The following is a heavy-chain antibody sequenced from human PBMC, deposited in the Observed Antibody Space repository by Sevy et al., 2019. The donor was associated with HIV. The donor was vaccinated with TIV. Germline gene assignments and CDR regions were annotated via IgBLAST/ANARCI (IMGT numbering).Heavy chain of an antibody. CDR1: GFTFSSYA. Sequence: GGSLRLSCAASGFTFSSYAMHWVRQAPGKGLEWVAVISYDGSNKYYADSVKGRFTISRDNSKNTLYLQMNSLRAEDTAVYYCVRDLLRITIFVPAPGFDYWGQGTLVTVSS. D-gene: IGHD3-3*01. CDR3: VRDLLRITIFVPAPGFDY. CDR2: ISYDGSNK. J-gene: IGHJ4*02. V-gene: IGHV3-30*04.